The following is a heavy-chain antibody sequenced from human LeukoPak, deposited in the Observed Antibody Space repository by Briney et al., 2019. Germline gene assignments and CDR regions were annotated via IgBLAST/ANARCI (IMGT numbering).Heavy chain of an antibody. Sequence: PGGSLRLSCAASGFTFSSYGMHWVRQAPGKGLEWVAFIRYDGSNKYYADSVKGRFTISGDNSKNTLYLQMNSLRAEDTTFNCCAKDNNRGLRFLESLFSSPRRRHEGGFDYWGQGTLVTVSS. D-gene: IGHD3-3*01. V-gene: IGHV3-30*02. J-gene: IGHJ4*02. CDR1: GFTFSSYG. CDR3: AKDNNRGLRFLESLFSSPRRRHEGGFDY. CDR2: IRYDGSNK.